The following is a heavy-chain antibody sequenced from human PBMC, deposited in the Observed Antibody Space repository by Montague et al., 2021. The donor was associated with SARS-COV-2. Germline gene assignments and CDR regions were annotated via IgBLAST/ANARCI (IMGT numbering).Heavy chain of an antibody. J-gene: IGHJ6*02. Sequence: TLSLTCTVSGGSISSGGYYWSWIRQHPGKGLEWIGYIYYSGSTYYNPSLKSRVTISVDTSKNQFSLKLSSVTAADTAVYYCARVELDGGYDSVPLDVGGQGTTVTVSS. V-gene: IGHV4-31*03. D-gene: IGHD5-12*01. CDR3: ARVELDGGYDSVPLDV. CDR1: GGSISSGGYY. CDR2: IYYSGST.